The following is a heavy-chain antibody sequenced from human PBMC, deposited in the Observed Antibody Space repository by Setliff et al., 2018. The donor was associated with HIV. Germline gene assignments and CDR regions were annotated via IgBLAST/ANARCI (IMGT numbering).Heavy chain of an antibody. Sequence: GESLKISCAASGFSFRSYAVSWVRQAPGKGLEWVSVISGSGDITYYRESVKGRFTISRDNSKNTLYLQMNSLRAEDTAVYYCAKGYFDWLRAGTFDYWGQGTLVTVSS. CDR3: AKGYFDWLRAGTFDY. V-gene: IGHV3-23*01. J-gene: IGHJ4*02. CDR2: ISGSGDIT. CDR1: GFSFRSYA. D-gene: IGHD3-9*01.